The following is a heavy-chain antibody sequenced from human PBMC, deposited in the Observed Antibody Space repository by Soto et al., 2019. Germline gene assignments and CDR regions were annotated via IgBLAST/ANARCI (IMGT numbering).Heavy chain of an antibody. CDR1: GFSLSTSGVD. CDR3: AHRRPYSNAPEYFFDY. V-gene: IGHV2-5*02. CDR2: IYWDDDK. J-gene: IGHJ4*02. Sequence: QITLKESGPTLVKPTQTLTLTCTFSGFSLSTSGVDVGWIRQPPGKSLEWLALIYWDDDKRYSPSLKSRHTTTKDTSKTQVVLTMTNMDPLDTATYYCAHRRPYSNAPEYFFDYWGQGTLVTVSS. D-gene: IGHD6-13*01.